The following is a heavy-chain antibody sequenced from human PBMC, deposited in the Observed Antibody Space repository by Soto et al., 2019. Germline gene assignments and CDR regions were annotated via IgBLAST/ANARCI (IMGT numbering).Heavy chain of an antibody. CDR3: ARLNPIVVVPTAMGWFDP. CDR2: IYYSGYS. CDR1: GDSXXXGGYY. J-gene: IGHJ5*02. Sequence: QVQXQESGPGLVXPXXXLSLTCTXXGDSXXXGGYYXXXXXXXPXRGLEWIGYIYYSGYSYYNPSLTSRLIIAVDKSKNHFSLRLNTVTAADTAVYYCARLNPIVVVPTAMGWFDPWGKGALVTVSS. V-gene: IGHV4-31*03. D-gene: IGHD2-2*01.